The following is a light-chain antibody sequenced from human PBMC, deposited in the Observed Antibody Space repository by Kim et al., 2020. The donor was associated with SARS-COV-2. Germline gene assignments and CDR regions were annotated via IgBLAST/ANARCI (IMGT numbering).Light chain of an antibody. V-gene: IGKV1-6*02. J-gene: IGKJ2*01. CDR1: QGIRND. CDR3: LQDYSFPYT. CDR2: ATA. Sequence: SASVGDRVTITCRASQGIRNDLGWYQQKPGEAPKLLIYATATLHTGVTSRFSGSGFGTDFTLTITSLQPEDVATYYCLQDYSFPYTLGQGTKLEI.